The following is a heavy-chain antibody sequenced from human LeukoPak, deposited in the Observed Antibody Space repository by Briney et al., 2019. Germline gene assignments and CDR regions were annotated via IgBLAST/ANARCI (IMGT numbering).Heavy chain of an antibody. Sequence: PSETLSLTCTVSGDSISSYYWSWIRQPAGKGLEWIGRTYTSGSTNYNPSLKSRVTMSVDTSKNQFSLKLSSVTAADTAVYYCARARYDILTGYPDYYMDVWGKGTTVTISS. J-gene: IGHJ6*03. CDR2: TYTSGST. CDR1: GDSISSYY. CDR3: ARARYDILTGYPDYYMDV. D-gene: IGHD3-9*01. V-gene: IGHV4-4*07.